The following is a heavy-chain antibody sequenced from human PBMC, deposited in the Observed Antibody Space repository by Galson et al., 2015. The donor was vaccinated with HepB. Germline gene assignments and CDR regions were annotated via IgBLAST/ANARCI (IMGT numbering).Heavy chain of an antibody. CDR2: INTNTGNP. CDR1: GYTFTSYA. CDR3: ARVDPRTYITMVQGGSGYMDV. J-gene: IGHJ6*03. V-gene: IGHV7-4-1*02. D-gene: IGHD3-10*01. Sequence: SVKVSCKASGYTFTSYAMNWVRQAPGQGLEWMGWINTNTGNPTYAQGFTGRFVFSLDTSVSTAYLQISSLKAEDTAVYYCARVDPRTYITMVQGGSGYMDVWGKGTTVTVSS.